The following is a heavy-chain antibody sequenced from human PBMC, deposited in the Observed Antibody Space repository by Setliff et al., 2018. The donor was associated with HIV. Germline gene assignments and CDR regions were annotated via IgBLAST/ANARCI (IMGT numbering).Heavy chain of an antibody. CDR2: INHSGST. Sequence: SETLSLTCAVYGASFSGYYCNWIRQTPGKGLEWIGDINHSGSTNYNPSLKSRVTISLDTSKNQFSLRLISVTAADTAVYYCAKVAVTGYCSTTSCQNWFDPWGQGTLVTVSS. CDR1: GASFSGYY. CDR3: AKVAVTGYCSTTSCQNWFDP. D-gene: IGHD2-2*01. J-gene: IGHJ5*02. V-gene: IGHV4-34*01.